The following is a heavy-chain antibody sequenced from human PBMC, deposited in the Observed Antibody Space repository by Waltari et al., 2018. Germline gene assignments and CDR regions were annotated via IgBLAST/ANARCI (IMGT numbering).Heavy chain of an antibody. V-gene: IGHV3-23*01. Sequence: EVQLLESGGGLVQPGGSLRLSCAASGFTFSSYVMSWVRQAPGKGLERVSGISGSGSGTYYADCVTGRFARARDKAKNTLYLQMNRRTAEDTGVYYCAKGNDWGFYRRWYFDLWGRGTRVTVSS. CDR2: ISGSGSGT. CDR3: AKGNDWGFYRRWYFDL. J-gene: IGHJ2*01. CDR1: GFTFSSYV. D-gene: IGHD1-1*01.